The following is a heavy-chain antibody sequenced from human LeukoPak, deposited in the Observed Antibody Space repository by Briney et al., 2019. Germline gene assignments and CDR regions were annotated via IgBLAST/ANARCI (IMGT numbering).Heavy chain of an antibody. Sequence: GGSLRLSCAASGFTFSSYAMSWVRQAPGKGLEWVSAISGSGGSTYYADSVKGRFTISRDNSKNTLYLQMNSLRAEDTAVYCCAIIPSYYYDSSGQPGYWGQGTLVTVSS. CDR2: ISGSGGST. J-gene: IGHJ4*02. D-gene: IGHD3-22*01. V-gene: IGHV3-23*01. CDR3: AIIPSYYYDSSGQPGY. CDR1: GFTFSSYA.